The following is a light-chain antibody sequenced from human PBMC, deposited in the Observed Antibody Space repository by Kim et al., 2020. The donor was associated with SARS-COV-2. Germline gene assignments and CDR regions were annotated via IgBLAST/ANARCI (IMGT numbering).Light chain of an antibody. CDR3: QQYNNWPPGLT. V-gene: IGKV3-15*01. CDR2: GAS. CDR1: QSVRNN. J-gene: IGKJ4*01. Sequence: IVMTQSPATLSVSPGERVTLSCRASQSVRNNLAWYQQRPGQAPRLLIYGASNRATGIPARFSGSGSGTEFTLTITSLQPEDFGVYYCQQYNNWPPGLTFGGGTKLEIK.